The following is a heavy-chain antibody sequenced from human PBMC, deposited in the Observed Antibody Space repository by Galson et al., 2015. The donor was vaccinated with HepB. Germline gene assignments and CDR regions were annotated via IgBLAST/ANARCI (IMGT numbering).Heavy chain of an antibody. CDR2: ISYDGSNK. J-gene: IGHJ4*02. D-gene: IGHD5-12*01. CDR1: GFTFSSYA. V-gene: IGHV3-30-3*01. CDR3: ARAGSGYDLRY. Sequence: SLRLSCAASGFTFSSYAMHWVRQAPGKGLEWVAVISYDGSNKYYADSVKGRFTISRDNSKNTLYLQMNSLRAEDTAVYYCARAGSGYDLRYWGQGTLVTVSS.